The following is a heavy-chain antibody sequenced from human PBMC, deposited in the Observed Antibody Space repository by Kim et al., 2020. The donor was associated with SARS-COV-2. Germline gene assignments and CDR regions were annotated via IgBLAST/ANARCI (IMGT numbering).Heavy chain of an antibody. V-gene: IGHV4-59*01. J-gene: IGHJ6*03. CDR3: ARGGDIVVAEVVYMDV. D-gene: IGHD2-2*01. CDR2: IYYSGST. CDR1: GGSISSYY. Sequence: SETLSLTCTVSGGSISSYYWSWIRQPPGKGLEWIGYIYYSGSTNYNPSLKSRVTISVDTSKNQFSLKLSSVTAADTTVYYCARGGDIVVAEVVYMDVWGKGTTVTVSS.